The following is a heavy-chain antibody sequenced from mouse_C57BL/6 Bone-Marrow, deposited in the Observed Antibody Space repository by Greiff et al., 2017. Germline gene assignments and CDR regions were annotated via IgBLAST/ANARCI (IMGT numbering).Heavy chain of an antibody. J-gene: IGHJ4*01. CDR3: ASPLYYYYAMDY. CDR1: GFTFSSYG. D-gene: IGHD1-1*01. CDR2: ICSGGSYT. Sequence: EVKLVESGGDLVKPGGSLKLSCAASGFTFSSYGMSWVRQTPVKRLDWVATICSGGSYTYYPDSVKGRFTISRDNAKNTLYLQMSSLKSEDTTMYYCASPLYYYYAMDYWGQGTSVTVSS. V-gene: IGHV5-6*01.